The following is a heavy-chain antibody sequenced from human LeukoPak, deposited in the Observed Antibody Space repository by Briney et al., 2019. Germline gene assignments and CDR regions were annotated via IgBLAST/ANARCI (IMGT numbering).Heavy chain of an antibody. J-gene: IGHJ4*02. CDR3: ARAAGGYDLGGFDY. V-gene: IGHV4-34*01. CDR1: GGSFSGYY. CDR2: INHSGST. Sequence: PSETLSLTCAVYGGSFSGYYWSWIRQPPGKGLEWIGEINHSGSTNYNPSLKSRVTISVDTSKNQFSLKLSSVTAADTAVYYCARAAGGYDLGGFDYWGQGTLVTVSS. D-gene: IGHD5-12*01.